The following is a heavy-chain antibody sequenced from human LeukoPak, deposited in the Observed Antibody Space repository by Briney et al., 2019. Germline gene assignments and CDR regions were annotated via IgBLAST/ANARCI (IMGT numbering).Heavy chain of an antibody. CDR2: ISGSATRT. Sequence: PGGSLRLSCAPSGFTFSSFPLTWVRQRPGKGLEWVSTISGSATRTYYADSVKGRFTISRDMSNSTLFLQMNSLRVEDTAVYYCAQDGPVRGIIPHYFDSWGQGTLVTVSS. J-gene: IGHJ4*02. V-gene: IGHV3-23*01. D-gene: IGHD3-10*01. CDR3: AQDGPVRGIIPHYFDS. CDR1: GFTFSSFP.